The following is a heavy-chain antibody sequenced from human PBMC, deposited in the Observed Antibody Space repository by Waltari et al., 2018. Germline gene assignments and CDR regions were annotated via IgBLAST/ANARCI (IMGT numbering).Heavy chain of an antibody. CDR3: ARGETAGTPFFDY. D-gene: IGHD6-13*01. V-gene: IGHV2-70*04. J-gene: IGHJ4*02. CDR2: IDWDDDK. CDR1: GFSLSTSGMR. Sequence: QVTLKESGPALVKSTQTLTLTCTFSGFSLSTSGMRVSWIRQPPGKALEWLARIDWDDDKFYSTSLKTRLTISKDTSKNQVVLTMTNMDPVDTATYYCARGETAGTPFFDYWGQGTLVTVSS.